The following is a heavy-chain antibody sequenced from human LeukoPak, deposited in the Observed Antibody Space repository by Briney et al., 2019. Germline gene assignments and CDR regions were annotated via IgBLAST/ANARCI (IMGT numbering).Heavy chain of an antibody. J-gene: IGHJ3*02. V-gene: IGHV4-59*01. CDR2: IYNSGTT. Sequence: SETLSLTCSVSGASISSYYWSWIRQSPGKGLEWIGYIYNSGTTNYNPSLKSRASISKDVSKNQFSLKVTSVTAADTAVYYCARVGGAPLGAFDIWGQGTVVTVSS. CDR3: ARVGGAPLGAFDI. D-gene: IGHD3-16*01. CDR1: GASISSYY.